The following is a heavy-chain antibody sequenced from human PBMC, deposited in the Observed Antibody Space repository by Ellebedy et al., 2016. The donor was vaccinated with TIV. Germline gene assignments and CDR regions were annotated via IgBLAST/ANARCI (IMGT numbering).Heavy chain of an antibody. CDR1: GGSISKTSYY. CDR2: IYYSGTT. V-gene: IGHV4-39*01. CDR3: VRRGGWSGAFDI. D-gene: IGHD6-19*01. J-gene: IGHJ3*02. Sequence: MPSETLSLTCIVFGGSISKTSYYWGWIRQSPGKGLEWLGNIYYSGTTYISPSIKSRASISVDASNNQLSLKLSSVTAADTAVYYCVRRGGWSGAFDIWGQGTMITVSS.